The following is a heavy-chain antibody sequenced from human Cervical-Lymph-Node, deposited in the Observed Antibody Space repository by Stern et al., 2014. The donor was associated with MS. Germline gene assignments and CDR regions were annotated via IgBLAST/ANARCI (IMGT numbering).Heavy chain of an antibody. Sequence: VQLVESGGGLVRPGGSLRLSCEASGFTFSDDFMRWLRQAPGKGLECISYVSVSGDIVGHADSVKGRFTISRDNAKKSLYLQMNSLRTEDTAVYYCATPAGSSIDYWGQGTPVTVSS. J-gene: IGHJ4*02. D-gene: IGHD1-26*01. CDR3: ATPAGSSIDY. V-gene: IGHV3-11*01. CDR2: VSVSGDIV. CDR1: GFTFSDDF.